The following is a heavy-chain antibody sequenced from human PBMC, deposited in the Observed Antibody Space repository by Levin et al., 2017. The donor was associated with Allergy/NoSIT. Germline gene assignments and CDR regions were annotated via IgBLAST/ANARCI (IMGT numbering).Heavy chain of an antibody. CDR2: ISYDGSNK. V-gene: IGHV3-30-3*01. D-gene: IGHD3-9*01. J-gene: IGHJ4*02. CDR1: GFTFSSYA. Sequence: PGGSLRLSCAASGFTFSSYAMHWVRQAPGKGLEWVAVISYDGSNKYYADSVKGRFTISRDNSKNTLYLQMNSLRAEDTAVYYCARDWDILTGFLLYWGQGTLVTVSS. CDR3: ARDWDILTGFLLY.